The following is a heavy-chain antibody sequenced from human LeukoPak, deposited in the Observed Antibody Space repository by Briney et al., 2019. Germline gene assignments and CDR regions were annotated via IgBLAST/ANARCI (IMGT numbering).Heavy chain of an antibody. Sequence: PGGSLRLSCAASGFTFCSYSMTWVRQAPGKGLEWVSSMSSGSRYIYYADSVRGRFTISRDNAKNSLYLLMNSLRAEDTAVYYCARDRPTCASRIFLVQWGQGTLVTVSS. D-gene: IGHD3-3*01. J-gene: IGHJ4*02. CDR3: ARDRPTCASRIFLVQ. V-gene: IGHV3-21*04. CDR1: GFTFCSYS. CDR2: MSSGSRYI.